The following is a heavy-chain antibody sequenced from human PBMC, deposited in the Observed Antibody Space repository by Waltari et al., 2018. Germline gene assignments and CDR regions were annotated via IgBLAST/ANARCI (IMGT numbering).Heavy chain of an antibody. D-gene: IGHD3-9*01. V-gene: IGHV4-61*02. Sequence: QVQLQESGPGLVKPSQTLSLTFTVSGDSISSVTYYWSWIRQPAGKGLAWIGRIYGNGRSTNYSHFLKSRVTISLDTSKTQFSLKLSSGTAADTAIYYCARRYYDILTGSPYGMDVWGQGTTVTVSS. CDR1: GDSISSVTYY. J-gene: IGHJ6*02. CDR2: IYGNGRST. CDR3: ARRYYDILTGSPYGMDV.